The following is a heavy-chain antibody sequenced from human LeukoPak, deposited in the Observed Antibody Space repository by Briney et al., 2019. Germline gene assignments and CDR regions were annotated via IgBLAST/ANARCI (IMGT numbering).Heavy chain of an antibody. J-gene: IGHJ4*02. CDR3: ARSGVPEWLPGSYYFDY. D-gene: IGHD5-12*01. V-gene: IGHV1-46*01. Sequence: ASVKVSCKASGYTFTSYYMHWVRQAPGQGLEWMGIINPSGGSTSYAQKFQGRVTMTRDTSTSTVYMELSSLRSEDTAVYYCARSGVPEWLPGSYYFDYWGQGTLVTVSS. CDR1: GYTFTSYY. CDR2: INPSGGST.